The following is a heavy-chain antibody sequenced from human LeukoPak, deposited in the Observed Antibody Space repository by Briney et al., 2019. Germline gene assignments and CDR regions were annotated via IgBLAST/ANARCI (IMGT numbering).Heavy chain of an antibody. V-gene: IGHV3-30*02. CDR2: VRYDETTK. Sequence: GGSRRLSCAASGFTFSNYGMHWVRQAPGKGLEWVAFVRYDETTKFYADSVKGRFTISRDNSKTTLYLQMNSLRAEDTAVYYCAKDVPTAYFDYWGQGTLVTVSS. J-gene: IGHJ4*02. CDR1: GFTFSNYG. CDR3: AKDVPTAYFDY. D-gene: IGHD2-2*01.